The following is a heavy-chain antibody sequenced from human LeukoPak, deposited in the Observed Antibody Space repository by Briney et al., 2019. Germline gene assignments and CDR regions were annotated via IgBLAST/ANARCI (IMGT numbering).Heavy chain of an antibody. Sequence: PGGSLRLSCAASGFTFSSYAMHWVRQAPGKGLEWVAVIWYDGSNKYYADSVKGRFTTSRDNSKNTLYLQMNSLRAEDTAVYYCARAGGYHRKDYFDYWGQGTLVTVSS. J-gene: IGHJ4*02. V-gene: IGHV3-33*08. CDR3: ARAGGYHRKDYFDY. CDR2: IWYDGSNK. D-gene: IGHD5-12*01. CDR1: GFTFSSYA.